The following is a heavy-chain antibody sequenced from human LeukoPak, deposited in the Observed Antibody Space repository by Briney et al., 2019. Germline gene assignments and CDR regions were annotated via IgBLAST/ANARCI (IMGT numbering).Heavy chain of an antibody. CDR2: MNPNSGNT. V-gene: IGHV1-8*01. D-gene: IGHD2-15*01. CDR3: ARADITYWYFDL. CDR1: GYTFTSYD. Sequence: ASVKVSFKASGYTFTSYDINWVRQATGQGLEWMGWMNPNSGNTGYAQKFQGRVTMTRNTSISTAYMELSSLRSEDTAVYYCARADITYWYFDLWGRGTLVTVSS. J-gene: IGHJ2*01.